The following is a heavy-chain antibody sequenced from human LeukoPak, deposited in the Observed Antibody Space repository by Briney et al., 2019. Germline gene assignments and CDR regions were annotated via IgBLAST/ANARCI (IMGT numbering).Heavy chain of an antibody. CDR1: GFTVTSNY. Sequence: GGSLRLSCAASGFTVTSNYMTWVRQAPGKGLEWVSIIYSGGYTDYADSAKGRFTISRDNSKNTLYLQMNSLRAEDTAVYYCARRLEYSGSKGVFDYWGQGTLVTVSS. CDR2: IYSGGYT. D-gene: IGHD1-26*01. V-gene: IGHV3-66*01. CDR3: ARRLEYSGSKGVFDY. J-gene: IGHJ4*02.